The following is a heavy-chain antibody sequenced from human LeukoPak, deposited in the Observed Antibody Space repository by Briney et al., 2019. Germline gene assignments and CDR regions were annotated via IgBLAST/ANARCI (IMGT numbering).Heavy chain of an antibody. CDR1: GFTFSSYG. V-gene: IGHV3-33*08. D-gene: IGHD6-19*01. CDR2: IWYDRSSK. J-gene: IGHJ4*02. Sequence: PGRSLRLSCAASGFTFSSYGMHWVRQAPGKGLEWVAVIWYDRSSKYYADSVKGRFTISRDNSKNTLYLQMNSLRAEDTAVYYCARLTNIAVAGMGSFDYWGQGTLVTVSS. CDR3: ARLTNIAVAGMGSFDY.